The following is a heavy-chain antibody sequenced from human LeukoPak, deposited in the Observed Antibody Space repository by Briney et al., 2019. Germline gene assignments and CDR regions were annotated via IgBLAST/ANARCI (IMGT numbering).Heavy chain of an antibody. CDR1: GFTVSDNY. J-gene: IGHJ6*02. V-gene: IGHV3-66*01. D-gene: IGHD6-19*01. Sequence: GGSLRLSCAAYGFTVSDNYMIWVRQAPGKGLEWVSTVYSGGLTYYADPVKGRFTISRDNSKNTLYLQMSGLRAEDTAVYYCVRDRWPGLGDFWGQGTTVTVSS. CDR2: VYSGGLT. CDR3: VRDRWPGLGDF.